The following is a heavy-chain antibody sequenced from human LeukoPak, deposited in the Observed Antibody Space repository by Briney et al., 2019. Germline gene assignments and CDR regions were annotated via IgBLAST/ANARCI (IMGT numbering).Heavy chain of an antibody. J-gene: IGHJ1*01. Sequence: GGSLRLSCAASGFTFSSYAMSWVRQAPGKGLERVANIKEDGSETYYVGPVKGRFTISRDNGKNSLFLQMNSLRAEDTAVYYCATYRGSEWGQGTLVTVSS. V-gene: IGHV3-7*01. D-gene: IGHD5-12*01. CDR2: IKEDGSET. CDR1: GFTFSSYA. CDR3: ATYRGSE.